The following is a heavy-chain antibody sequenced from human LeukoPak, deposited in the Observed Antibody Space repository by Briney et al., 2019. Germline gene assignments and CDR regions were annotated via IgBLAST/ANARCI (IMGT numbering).Heavy chain of an antibody. D-gene: IGHD3-9*01. J-gene: IGHJ5*02. CDR2: IYPGDSDT. Sequence: GESLKISCKGSGCSFTSYWIGWVRQMPGKGLEWMGIIYPGDSDTRYSPSFQGQVTISADKSISTAYLQWSSLKASDTAMYYCARHPPYDILTGPHWFDPWGQGTLVTVSS. V-gene: IGHV5-51*01. CDR3: ARHPPYDILTGPHWFDP. CDR1: GCSFTSYW.